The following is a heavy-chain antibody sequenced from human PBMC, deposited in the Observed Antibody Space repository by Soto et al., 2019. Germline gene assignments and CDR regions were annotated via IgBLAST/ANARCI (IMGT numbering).Heavy chain of an antibody. CDR2: ISAYNGNT. J-gene: IGHJ4*02. Sequence: ASVKVSCKASGYTCTSYYISWVRQAPGQGLEWMGWISAYNGNTNYAQKLQGRVTMTTVTSTSTAYMELRSLRSDDTAVYYCASDTPPADYWGQGTLVTVSS. CDR1: GYTCTSYY. V-gene: IGHV1-18*01. CDR3: ASDTPPADY.